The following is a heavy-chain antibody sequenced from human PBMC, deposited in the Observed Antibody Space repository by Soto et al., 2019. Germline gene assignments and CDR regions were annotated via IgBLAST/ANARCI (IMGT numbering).Heavy chain of an antibody. CDR3: AKDAEDTVAHYYYYKGMDV. J-gene: IGHJ6*02. CDR1: GFAFPDYG. CDR2: MSFDQIRK. V-gene: IGHV3-30*18. D-gene: IGHD4-17*01. Sequence: QVQLVESGGGVVQPGRSLSLPCAASGFAFPDYGMHWVRQAPGKGLEWVAVMSFDQIRKYYADSVKGRFTISRDNSKNTLYLQMNSLTTEDTAVYYCAKDAEDTVAHYYYYKGMDVWGQGTTVTVSS.